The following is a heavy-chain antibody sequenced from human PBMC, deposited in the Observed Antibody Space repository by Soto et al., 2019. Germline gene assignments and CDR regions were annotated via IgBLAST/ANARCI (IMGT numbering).Heavy chain of an antibody. V-gene: IGHV1-69*13. J-gene: IGHJ4*02. D-gene: IGHD6-13*01. CDR2: IIPIFGTA. Sequence: SVKVSCKASGGTFSSYAISWVRQAPGQGLEWMGGIIPIFGTANYAQKFQGRVTITADESTSTAYMELSSLRSEDTAVYYCARGLSSWLYYFDYWGQGTLVTVSS. CDR1: GGTFSSYA. CDR3: ARGLSSWLYYFDY.